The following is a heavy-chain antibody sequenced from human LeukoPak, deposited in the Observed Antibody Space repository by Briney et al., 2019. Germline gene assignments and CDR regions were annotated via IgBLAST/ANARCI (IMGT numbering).Heavy chain of an antibody. J-gene: IGHJ6*02. CDR2: IYYSGST. Sequence: SETLSLTCTVSGGSISSYCWSWIRQPPGKGLEWIGYIYYSGSTNYNPSLKSRVTISVDTSKNQFSLKLSSVTAADTAVYYCAGLRGSYYYYYGMDVWGQGTTVTVSS. D-gene: IGHD1-26*01. V-gene: IGHV4-59*01. CDR1: GGSISSYC. CDR3: AGLRGSYYYYYGMDV.